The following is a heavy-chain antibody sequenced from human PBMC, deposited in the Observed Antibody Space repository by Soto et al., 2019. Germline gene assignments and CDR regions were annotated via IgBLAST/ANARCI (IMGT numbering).Heavy chain of an antibody. Sequence: GGSLRLSCAASGFTFSSYGMHWVRQAPGKGLEWVAAIWYDGSNKYYADSVKGRFTISRDNSKNTLYLQMNSLRAEDTAVYYCARQADYWGQGTLVTVSS. J-gene: IGHJ4*02. CDR1: GFTFSSYG. CDR2: IWYDGSNK. CDR3: ARQADY. V-gene: IGHV3-33*01.